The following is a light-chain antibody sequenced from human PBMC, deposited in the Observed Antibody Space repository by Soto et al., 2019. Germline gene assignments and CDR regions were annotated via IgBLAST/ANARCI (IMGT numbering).Light chain of an antibody. Sequence: QSVLTQPASASGSPGQSITISCTGTSSDVGGYNYVSWYQKHPGKAPKLMIYDVTNRPSGVSKRFSCSKSGNTASLTFSGLQAEDEADYYCSSYTSSSTYGFGAGTKVTVL. J-gene: IGLJ1*01. V-gene: IGLV2-14*01. CDR1: SSDVGGYNY. CDR3: SSYTSSSTYG. CDR2: DVT.